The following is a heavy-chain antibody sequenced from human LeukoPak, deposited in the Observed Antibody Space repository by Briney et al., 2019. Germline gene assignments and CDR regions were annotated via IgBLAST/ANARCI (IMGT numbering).Heavy chain of an antibody. CDR2: IYYSGST. CDR3: ARDTLGLDSYGPSTYYYYGMDV. V-gene: IGHV4-39*07. CDR1: GGSISSSSYY. D-gene: IGHD5-18*01. J-gene: IGHJ6*02. Sequence: KASETLSLTCTVSGGSISSSSYYWGWIRQPPGKGLEWIGSIYYSGSTYYNPSLKSRVTISVDTSKNQFSLKLSSVTAADTAVYYCARDTLGLDSYGPSTYYYYGMDVWGQGTTVTVSS.